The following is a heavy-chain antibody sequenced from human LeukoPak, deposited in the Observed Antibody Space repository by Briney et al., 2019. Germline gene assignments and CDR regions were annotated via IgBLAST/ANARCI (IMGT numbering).Heavy chain of an antibody. Sequence: PGGSLRLSCAASGFTFSSYGMHWVRQAPGKGLEWVAFIRYDGTNKYYADSVKGRFTISRDNYKNTLYLEMNNLRAEDTAVYYCAKDGVPSRWFGRNYFDYWGQGTLVTVSS. V-gene: IGHV3-30*02. CDR1: GFTFSSYG. CDR3: AKDGVPSRWFGRNYFDY. D-gene: IGHD3-10*01. J-gene: IGHJ4*02. CDR2: IRYDGTNK.